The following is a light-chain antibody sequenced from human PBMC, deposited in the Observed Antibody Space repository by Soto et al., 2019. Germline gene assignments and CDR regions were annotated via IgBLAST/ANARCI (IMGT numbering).Light chain of an antibody. Sequence: QSALTQPPSASGSPGQSVTISCTGTSSDVGGYNYVSSYQQHPGKAPKLMIYEVNKRPSGVPDRFSGSKSGNTASLTVSGLQAEDEADYYCKSYEGSNIYVFGTGTQLTVL. CDR2: EVN. CDR3: KSYEGSNIYV. V-gene: IGLV2-8*01. J-gene: IGLJ1*01. CDR1: SSDVGGYNY.